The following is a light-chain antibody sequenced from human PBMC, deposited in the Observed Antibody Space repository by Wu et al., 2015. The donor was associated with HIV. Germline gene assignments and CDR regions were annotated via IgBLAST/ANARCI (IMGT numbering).Light chain of an antibody. J-gene: IGKJ1*01. CDR2: GVS. V-gene: IGKV3-20*01. CDR3: QQYDDSPPWT. CDR1: QRISANY. Sequence: EIVLTQSPGTLSLSPGERATLSCTASQRISANYVAWYQQKPGQAPRLLVFGVSNRATGIPARFSGSGSGTDFTLTISRLETEDFAVYYCQQYDDSPPWT.